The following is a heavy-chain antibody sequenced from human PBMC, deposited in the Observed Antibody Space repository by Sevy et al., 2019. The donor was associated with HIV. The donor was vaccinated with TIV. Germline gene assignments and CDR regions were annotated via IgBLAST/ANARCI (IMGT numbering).Heavy chain of an antibody. CDR2: TWYDGINR. CDR1: GFSFNSYG. J-gene: IGHJ4*02. D-gene: IGHD3-10*01. CDR3: ARDNLLPIMVSMVRGALSFYFDY. Sequence: GGSLRLSCAASGFSFNSYGMHWVRQAPGKGLEWVAVTWYDGINRFYGDSVKGRFTISRDNSKNTLYLQMDSLRVEDTAVYYCARDNLLPIMVSMVRGALSFYFDYWGQGTLVTVSS. V-gene: IGHV3-33*01.